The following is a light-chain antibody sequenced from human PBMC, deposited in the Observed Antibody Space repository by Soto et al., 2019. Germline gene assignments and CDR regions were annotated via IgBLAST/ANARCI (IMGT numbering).Light chain of an antibody. V-gene: IGKV1-5*03. CDR3: QQYNSSSPET. CDR1: QSISSW. J-gene: IGKJ1*01. Sequence: IQMTQSPSTLSASVGDRVTITCRASQSISSWLAWYQQKPGKAPKLLIYKASSLESGVPSRFSGSGSGTEFTLTISSLQPDDFATYYCQQYNSSSPETFGQGSMVDIK. CDR2: KAS.